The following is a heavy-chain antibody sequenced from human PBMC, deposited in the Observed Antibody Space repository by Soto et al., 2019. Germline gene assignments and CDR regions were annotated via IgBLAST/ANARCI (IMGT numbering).Heavy chain of an antibody. J-gene: IGHJ4*02. CDR3: ARRGVSTRTFDY. V-gene: IGHV5-51*01. CDR1: GYNFAGYW. Sequence: GESLKLSCNGSGYNFAGYWIAWVRPMPGKGLELMGIIYPSDSDTRYRPSFQGQVTISADKSISSAYLQWSSLRASDTAMYYCARRGVSTRTFDYWGQGTPVTVSS. CDR2: IYPSDSDT. D-gene: IGHD3-3*01.